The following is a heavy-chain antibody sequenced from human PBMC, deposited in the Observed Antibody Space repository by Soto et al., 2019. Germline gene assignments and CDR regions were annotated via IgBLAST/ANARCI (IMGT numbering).Heavy chain of an antibody. CDR2: INPTTGGT. J-gene: IGHJ4*02. Sequence: GASVKVSCKASGYSLTEYYLHWVRQAPGQGLEWMGWINPTTGGTTYAQKFEGRVTMTRDRSVNTAYMELSRLRSDDTALYFCARAPGSPLTVYAPLGFWGQGSLVTVSS. CDR3: ARAPGSPLTVYAPLGF. V-gene: IGHV1-2*02. D-gene: IGHD2-8*01. CDR1: GYSLTEYY.